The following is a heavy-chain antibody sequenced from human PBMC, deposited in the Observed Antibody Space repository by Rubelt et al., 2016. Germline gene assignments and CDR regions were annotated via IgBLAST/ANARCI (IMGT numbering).Heavy chain of an antibody. CDR2: IIPIFGTA. Sequence: QVQLVQSGAEVKKPGSSVKVSCKASGGTFSSYAISRVRQAPGQGLEWMGGIIPIFGTANYAQKFQGRVTITADKSTSTAYMELSSLRSEDTAVYYCACPPYDMLTGYDYYYGMDVWGQGTTVTVSS. CDR1: GGTFSSYA. J-gene: IGHJ6*02. D-gene: IGHD3-9*01. V-gene: IGHV1-69*06. CDR3: ACPPYDMLTGYDYYYGMDV.